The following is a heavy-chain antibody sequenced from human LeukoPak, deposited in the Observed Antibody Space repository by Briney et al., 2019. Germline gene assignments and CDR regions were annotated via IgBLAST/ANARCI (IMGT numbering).Heavy chain of an antibody. J-gene: IGHJ3*02. CDR2: ISRSASTI. D-gene: IGHD3-3*02. CDR1: GFTFSSYS. V-gene: IGHV3-48*02. Sequence: GGSLRLSCAASGFTFSSYSMNWVRQAPGKGLEWVSYISRSASTIDYADSVKGRFTISRDSAKNSLDLQMNSLRDDDTAVYYCARDHIWAFDMWGHGTMVTVSS. CDR3: ARDHIWAFDM.